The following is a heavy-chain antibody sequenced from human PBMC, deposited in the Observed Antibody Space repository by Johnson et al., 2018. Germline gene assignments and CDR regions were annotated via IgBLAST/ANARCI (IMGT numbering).Heavy chain of an antibody. CDR3: ARDPLAVDPSMVPDAFDI. J-gene: IGHJ3*02. CDR1: GFTFSRYW. D-gene: IGHD5-18*01. Sequence: VQLVQSGGGLVQXGGSXRLXCAASGFTFSRYWMSWVRQAPGKGLEWVANIKQDGSEKYYVDSVKGRFTISRENAKNSLHLQMNSLRAEDTAVYYCARDPLAVDPSMVPDAFDIWGQGTMVTVSS. V-gene: IGHV3-7*01. CDR2: IKQDGSEK.